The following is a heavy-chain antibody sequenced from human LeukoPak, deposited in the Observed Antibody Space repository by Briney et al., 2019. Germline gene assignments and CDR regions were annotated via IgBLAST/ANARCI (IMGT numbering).Heavy chain of an antibody. Sequence: GGSLRLSCAASGFTFSSYDMSWVRQAPGKGLQWVSAVSSGGDRTYYADSVKGRFSISRDNSKNTLYLQLNSLSADDTDVYYCASGGGYCSTTSCYDLYYWGQGALVTVSS. D-gene: IGHD2-2*01. CDR3: ASGGGYCSTTSCYDLYY. CDR2: VSSGGDRT. CDR1: GFTFSSYD. J-gene: IGHJ4*02. V-gene: IGHV3-23*01.